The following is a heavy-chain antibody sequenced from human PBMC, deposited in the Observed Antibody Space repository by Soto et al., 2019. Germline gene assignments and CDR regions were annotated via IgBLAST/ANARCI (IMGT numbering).Heavy chain of an antibody. CDR1: GFTFSSYG. CDR2: ISYDGSNK. V-gene: IGHV3-30*18. CDR3: AKVGTGLQNCMDV. J-gene: IGHJ6*02. D-gene: IGHD4-4*01. Sequence: PGGSLRLSCAASGFTFSSYGMHWVRQAPGKGLEWVAVISYDGSNKYYADSVKGRFTISRDNSKNTLYPQMNSLRAEDTAVYYCAKVGTGLQNCMDVWGQGTTVTVSS.